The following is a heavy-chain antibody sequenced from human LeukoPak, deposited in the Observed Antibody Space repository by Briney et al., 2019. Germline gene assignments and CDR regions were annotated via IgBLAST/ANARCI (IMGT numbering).Heavy chain of an antibody. CDR1: GFTFGDYA. D-gene: IGHD6-19*01. CDR2: IRSKAYGGTT. CDR3: TGLKGTGWPIDY. J-gene: IGHJ4*02. Sequence: SGGSLRLSCTASGFTFGDYAMSWFRQAPGKGLECVGFIRSKAYGGTTEYAASVKGRFTISRDDSKSIAYLQKNGLKTDDTAVYYCTGLKGTGWPIDYWGQGTLVAVSS. V-gene: IGHV3-49*03.